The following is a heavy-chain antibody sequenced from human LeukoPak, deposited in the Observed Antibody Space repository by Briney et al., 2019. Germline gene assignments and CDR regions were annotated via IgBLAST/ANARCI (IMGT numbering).Heavy chain of an antibody. CDR2: IYYSGST. CDR3: ARLTLHSRDIVVVPAAIDY. J-gene: IGHJ4*02. D-gene: IGHD2-2*01. Sequence: SETLSLTCTVSGGSISYYYWSWIRQPPGKGLEWIGYIYYSGSTNYNPSLKSRVTISVDTSKNQFSLKLSSVTAADTAVYYCARLTLHSRDIVVVPAAIDYWGQGTLVTVSS. CDR1: GGSISYYY. V-gene: IGHV4-59*12.